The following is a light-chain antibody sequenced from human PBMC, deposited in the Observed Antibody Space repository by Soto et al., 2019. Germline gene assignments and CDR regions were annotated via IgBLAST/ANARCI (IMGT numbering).Light chain of an antibody. V-gene: IGKV3D-15*01. Sequence: EIVMTQSPATLSVSPGERVTLSCRPSQTIHSNLAWYQQSPGQAPRPLIYAASTRATGIPARLSGNGFGKELTVTISSLQSEDLAVYYCQQYSDWPLAFGGGTKVEIK. CDR1: QTIHSN. CDR2: AAS. J-gene: IGKJ4*01. CDR3: QQYSDWPLA.